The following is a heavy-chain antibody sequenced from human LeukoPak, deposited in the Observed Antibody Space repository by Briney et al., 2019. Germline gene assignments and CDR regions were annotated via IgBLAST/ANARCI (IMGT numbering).Heavy chain of an antibody. J-gene: IGHJ2*01. CDR2: ISSSSSTI. CDR1: GFTFSSYS. D-gene: IGHD2-2*01. V-gene: IGHV3-48*01. Sequence: GGSLRLSCAASGFTFSSYSMNWVRQAPGKGLEWVSYISSSSSTIYYADSVKGRFTISRDNAKNSLYLQMNSLRAEDTAVYYCARSPGCSSTSCYQGLGFWYFDLWGRGTLVTVSS. CDR3: ARSPGCSSTSCYQGLGFWYFDL.